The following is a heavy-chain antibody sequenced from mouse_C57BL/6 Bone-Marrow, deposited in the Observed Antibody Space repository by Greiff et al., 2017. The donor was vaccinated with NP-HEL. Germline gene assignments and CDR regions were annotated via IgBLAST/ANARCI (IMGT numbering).Heavy chain of an antibody. Sequence: DVQLQESGAELVRPGASVKLSCTASGFNIKDDYMHWVKQRPEQGLEWIGWIDPENGDTEYASKFQGKATITADTSSNTAYLQLSSLTSEDTAVYYCTTRDYDGAWFAYWGQGTLVTVSA. CDR2: IDPENGDT. D-gene: IGHD2-4*01. CDR3: TTRDYDGAWFAY. J-gene: IGHJ3*01. CDR1: GFNIKDDY. V-gene: IGHV14-4*01.